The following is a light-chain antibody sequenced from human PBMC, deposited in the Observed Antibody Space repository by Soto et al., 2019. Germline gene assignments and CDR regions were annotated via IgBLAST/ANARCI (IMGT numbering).Light chain of an antibody. CDR2: WAS. CDR1: KGVLYSSNNKNY. Sequence: DIVMTQSPDSLAVSLGERATINCKSSKGVLYSSNNKNYLAWYQQKPGQPPKLLIYWASTRESGVPDRFSGSGSGTDFTLTISSLQAEDVAVYYCQQYYSTPFTFGPGTKVDIK. CDR3: QQYYSTPFT. J-gene: IGKJ3*01. V-gene: IGKV4-1*01.